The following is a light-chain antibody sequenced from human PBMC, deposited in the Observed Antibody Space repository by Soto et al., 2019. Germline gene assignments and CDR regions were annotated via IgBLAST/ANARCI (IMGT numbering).Light chain of an antibody. CDR1: QYITSTY. J-gene: IGKJ5*01. Sequence: EIVLTQSPGTLSLSPGERATLSCRASQYITSTYLAWYQQKPGQAPRLLIYGASSRATGIPDRFSGSGSGTDFTLTISRLEPEDFAVYYCQQYGTSPPITFGHGTRLEI. CDR2: GAS. CDR3: QQYGTSPPIT. V-gene: IGKV3-20*01.